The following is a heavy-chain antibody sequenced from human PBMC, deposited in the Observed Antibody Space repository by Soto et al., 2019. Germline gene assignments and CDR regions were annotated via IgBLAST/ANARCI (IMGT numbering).Heavy chain of an antibody. Sequence: PGGSLRLSCAASGFTFSSYGMHWVRQAPGKGLEWVAVISYDGSNKCYADSVKGRFTVSRDNAKNTLYLQMNSLRAEDTAVYYCSTAEVDYWGPGTLVTVSS. J-gene: IGHJ4*02. CDR1: GFTFSSYG. CDR3: STAEVDY. V-gene: IGHV3-30*03. CDR2: ISYDGSNK.